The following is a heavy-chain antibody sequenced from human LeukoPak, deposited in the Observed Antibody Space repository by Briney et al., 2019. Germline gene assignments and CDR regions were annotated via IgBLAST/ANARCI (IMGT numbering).Heavy chain of an antibody. CDR1: GYTFTSYY. CDR3: ARSGPYYYGSGGNWFDP. D-gene: IGHD3-10*01. J-gene: IGHJ5*02. CDR2: INPSGGST. Sequence: ASVKVSCKASGYTFTSYYMHWVRQAPGQGLEWMGIINPSGGSTSYAQKFQGRVTMTRDTSTSTVYMELSSLRSEDTAVYYCARSGPYYYGSGGNWFDPWGQGTLVTVPS. V-gene: IGHV1-46*01.